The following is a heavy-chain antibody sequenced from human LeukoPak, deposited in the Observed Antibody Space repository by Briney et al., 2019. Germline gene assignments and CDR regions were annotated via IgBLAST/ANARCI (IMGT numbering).Heavy chain of an antibody. Sequence: PSETLSLTCTVSGGSITTSSYYWGWVRQPPGKGLEWIGCTSHSGTTFYSPSLRSRVPISVDTSNSQFSLKLSSTTATDTAVYYCAKTTRASIRSAFDIWGQGTLVTVSS. V-gene: IGHV4-39*01. J-gene: IGHJ3*02. D-gene: IGHD1-7*01. CDR2: TSHSGTT. CDR3: AKTTRASIRSAFDI. CDR1: GGSITTSSYY.